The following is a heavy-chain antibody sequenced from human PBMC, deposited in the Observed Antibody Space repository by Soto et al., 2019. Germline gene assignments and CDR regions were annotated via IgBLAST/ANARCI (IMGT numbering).Heavy chain of an antibody. D-gene: IGHD5-12*01. CDR2: INHSGST. CDR1: GGSFSGYY. CDR3: ARGHQVYIVATIIPAYHMDF. V-gene: IGHV4-34*01. Sequence: ETLSLTCAVYGGSFSGYYWSWIRQPPGKGLEWIGEINHSGSTNYNPSLKSRVTISVDTSKNQFSLKLSSVTAADTAVYYCARGHQVYIVATIIPAYHMDFWGKGTKVTAP. J-gene: IGHJ6*03.